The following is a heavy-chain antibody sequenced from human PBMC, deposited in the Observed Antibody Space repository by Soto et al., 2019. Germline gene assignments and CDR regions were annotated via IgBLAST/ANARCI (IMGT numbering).Heavy chain of an antibody. J-gene: IGHJ4*02. CDR2: IFRNDDR. Sequence: ITLKASGPTLVKPTQTLTLTSTFSGFSLSNPGVGMGWVRQPPGKALQWLAVIFRNDDRRYSPSLKTRLTITKDTSKTQVVLTMTDMDPVDTATYYCAHVEPAASLDSWGQGTLVTVSS. D-gene: IGHD2-2*01. V-gene: IGHV2-5*01. CDR3: AHVEPAASLDS. CDR1: GFSLSNPGVG.